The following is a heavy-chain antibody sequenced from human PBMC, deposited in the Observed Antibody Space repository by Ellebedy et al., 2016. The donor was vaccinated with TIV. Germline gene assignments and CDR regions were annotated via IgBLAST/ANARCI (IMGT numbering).Heavy chain of an antibody. D-gene: IGHD1-1*01. J-gene: IGHJ4*02. Sequence: GESLKTSCASPWFTFSSYAMHWVRQATGKGLEWDSAIGTAGDTYYPGSVKGRFTISRENAKKSLYLKMNSLKAEYTAVYYCARATAGFDYWGQGTLVTVSS. CDR3: ARATAGFDY. CDR1: WFTFSSYA. CDR2: IGTAGDT. V-gene: IGHV3-13*01.